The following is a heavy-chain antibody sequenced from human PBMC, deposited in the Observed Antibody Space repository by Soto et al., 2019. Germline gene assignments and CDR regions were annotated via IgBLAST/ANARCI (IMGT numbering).Heavy chain of an antibody. Sequence: TPSPTRDVSGGFIGNRDYYLTLIPQPPGKGLEYIGYIYKTGKTYYNPSLKSRPFISLDTSKSQFFLRLTSVTAADTAMYYCARSLSSSSGYFDPWGQGTLVTVSS. V-gene: IGHV4-30-4*01. CDR2: IYKTGKT. D-gene: IGHD6-6*01. CDR1: GGFIGNRDYY. J-gene: IGHJ5*02. CDR3: ARSLSSSSGYFDP.